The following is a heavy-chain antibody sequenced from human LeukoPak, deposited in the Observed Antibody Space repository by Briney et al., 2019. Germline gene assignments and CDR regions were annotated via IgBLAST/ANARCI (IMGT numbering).Heavy chain of an antibody. Sequence: PSETLSLTCTVSGGSISSYYWSWIRQPPGKGLEWIGYIYYSGSTNYNPSLKSRVTISVDTSKNQFSLKLSSVTAADTAVYYCARGPRSYDSSGYYPHHFDYWGQGTLVTVSS. CDR1: GGSISSYY. CDR2: IYYSGST. D-gene: IGHD3-22*01. J-gene: IGHJ4*02. CDR3: ARGPRSYDSSGYYPHHFDY. V-gene: IGHV4-59*01.